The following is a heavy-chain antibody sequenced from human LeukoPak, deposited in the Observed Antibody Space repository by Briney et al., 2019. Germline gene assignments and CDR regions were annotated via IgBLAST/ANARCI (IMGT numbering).Heavy chain of an antibody. CDR2: INHSGST. D-gene: IGHD6-13*01. CDR3: ARHRGWAAAYIFDY. J-gene: IGHJ4*02. Sequence: GSLRLSCAASGSTVSSNDMSWIRQPPGKGLEWIGEINHSGSTNYNPSLKSRVTISVDTSKNQFSLKLSSVTAADTAVYYCARHRGWAAAYIFDYWGQGTLVTVSS. V-gene: IGHV4-34*01. CDR1: GSTVSSND.